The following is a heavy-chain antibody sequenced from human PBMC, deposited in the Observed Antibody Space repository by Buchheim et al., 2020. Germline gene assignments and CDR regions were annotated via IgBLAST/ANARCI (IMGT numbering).Heavy chain of an antibody. J-gene: IGHJ4*02. V-gene: IGHV3-74*01. CDR2: INSDGTST. CDR1: GFTFSDYR. Sequence: EVQLVESGGGLVQLGGSLRLSCAASGFTFSDYRMHWVRQAPGKGLVWVSRINSDGTSTNYADSVKGRFTISRDNAKKTLHLQMNSLRAEDTAVYYCANYGGVKPYWGQGTL. D-gene: IGHD4-23*01. CDR3: ANYGGVKPY.